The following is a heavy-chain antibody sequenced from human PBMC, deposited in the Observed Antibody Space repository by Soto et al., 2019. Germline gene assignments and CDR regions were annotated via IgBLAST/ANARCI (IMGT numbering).Heavy chain of an antibody. V-gene: IGHV5-51*01. CDR1: GYSFTTYW. Sequence: GESLKISCKGSGYSFTTYWIGWVRQMPGKGLEWMGIIFPDDSDTRYSPSFQGQVTISADKSINTAYLQWSSLKASDTAMYYCARAAAGTKYFYYYGMDVWGQGTTVTVSS. J-gene: IGHJ6*02. CDR2: IFPDDSDT. CDR3: ARAAAGTKYFYYYGMDV. D-gene: IGHD6-13*01.